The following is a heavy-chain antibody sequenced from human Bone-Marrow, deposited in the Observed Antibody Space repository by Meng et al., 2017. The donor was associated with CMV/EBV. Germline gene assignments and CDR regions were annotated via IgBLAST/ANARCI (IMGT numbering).Heavy chain of an antibody. V-gene: IGHV3-21*04. CDR3: ARDPHPNWLDA. Sequence: GESLKISCAASGFTFSSYIMNWVRQAPGKGLEWVSSISSSSSYIYYADSVKGRFTISRDNAKNSLYLQMNSLRAEDTAVYYCARDPHPNWLDAWGEGTLVTFSS. CDR2: ISSSSSYI. J-gene: IGHJ5*02. CDR1: GFTFSSYI.